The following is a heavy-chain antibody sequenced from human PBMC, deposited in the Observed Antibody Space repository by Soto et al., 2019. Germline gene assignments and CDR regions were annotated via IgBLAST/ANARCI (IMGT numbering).Heavy chain of an antibody. V-gene: IGHV3-23*01. Sequence: GGSLRLSCADSGFKFSDYAMSWVRQAPGKGLEWVSLISATGGGTYYADSVKGRFTISRDNSHNTLYLQVHSLTAEDTAVYYCAKDRRAGGNSAFYFDFWGQGAQVTVSS. CDR3: AKDRRAGGNSAFYFDF. CDR1: GFKFSDYA. CDR2: ISATGGGT. D-gene: IGHD3-16*01. J-gene: IGHJ4*02.